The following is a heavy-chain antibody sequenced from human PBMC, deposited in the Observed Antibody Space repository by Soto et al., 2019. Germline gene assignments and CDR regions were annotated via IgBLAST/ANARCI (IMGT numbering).Heavy chain of an antibody. Sequence: QVQLVQSGAEVKKPGSSVKVSCKASGGTFSSYAITWVRQAPGQGLEWMGGIIPIFATANYAQKVQGRVTITADESTSTAYMELSSLRSEDTAVYYCARDRVHPYDKYNWFDPWGEGTLVTGSS. CDR2: IIPIFATA. J-gene: IGHJ5*02. CDR1: GGTFSSYA. D-gene: IGHD3-22*01. CDR3: ARDRVHPYDKYNWFDP. V-gene: IGHV1-69*01.